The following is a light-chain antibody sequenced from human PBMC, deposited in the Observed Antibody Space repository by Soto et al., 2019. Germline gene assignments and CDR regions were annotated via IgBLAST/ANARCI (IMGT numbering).Light chain of an antibody. CDR2: GVS. CDR3: QQYNNWPPWT. CDR1: RRLSASD. J-gene: IGKJ1*01. Sequence: IVLTQSPGTLSLSPGQRATLSCRTSRRLSASDIAWYQQKPGQAPRFLIYGVSTRVAGIPDRFSGSGSGTDFTLTISSLEPEDFAVYYCQQYNNWPPWTFGQGTKVDIK. V-gene: IGKV3-20*01.